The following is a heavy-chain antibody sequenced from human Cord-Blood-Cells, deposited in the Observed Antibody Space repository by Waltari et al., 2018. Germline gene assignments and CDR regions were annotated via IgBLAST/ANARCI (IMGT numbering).Heavy chain of an antibody. CDR3: ASGGSGMGNAFDI. V-gene: IGHV4-39*01. Sequence: QLQLQESGPGLVRPSETLSLTCTVSGGSISSSSYYWGWIRQPPGKGLEWIGSIYYSGSTYYNPSLKSRVTISVDTSKNQFSLKLSSVTAADTAVYYCASGGSGMGNAFDIWGQGTMATDSS. CDR2: IYYSGST. CDR1: GGSISSSSYY. D-gene: IGHD3-16*01. J-gene: IGHJ3*02.